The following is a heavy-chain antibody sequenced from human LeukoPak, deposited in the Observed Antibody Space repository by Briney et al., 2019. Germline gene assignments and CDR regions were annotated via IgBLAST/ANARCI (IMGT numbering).Heavy chain of an antibody. Sequence: GGSLRLSCAASGFTFSTYEMSWVRQAPGKGLEWVSYISQSASSIYYADSVKGRFTISRDNAKNSLYLQMNSLRAEDTAVYFCAREGREVYDYPSFDYWGQVTLVSV. CDR2: ISQSASSI. J-gene: IGHJ4*02. CDR1: GFTFSTYE. CDR3: AREGREVYDYPSFDY. V-gene: IGHV3-48*03. D-gene: IGHD5/OR15-5a*01.